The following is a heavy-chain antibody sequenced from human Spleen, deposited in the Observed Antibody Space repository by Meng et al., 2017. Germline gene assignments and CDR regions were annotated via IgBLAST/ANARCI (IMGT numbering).Heavy chain of an antibody. CDR1: GGSLSSRTYH. CDR2: INYSGTT. Sequence: QLQLQESGPGLVKPSDILPLTCTVSGGSLSSRTYHWGWIRQPPGKGLEWMGSINYSGTTYYHSSLKSRVTISVDTSKMQFSLNLNSVTAADTAVYYCVRHAGGTSKFGPWGQGTLVTVSS. V-gene: IGHV4-39*01. CDR3: VRHAGGTSKFGP. D-gene: IGHD4-23*01. J-gene: IGHJ5*02.